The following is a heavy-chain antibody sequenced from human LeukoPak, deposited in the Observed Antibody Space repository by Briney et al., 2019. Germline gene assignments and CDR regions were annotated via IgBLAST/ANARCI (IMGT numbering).Heavy chain of an antibody. J-gene: IGHJ5*02. CDR1: GYSISSGYY. Sequence: SETLSLTCTVSGYSISSGYYWGWIRQPPGKGLEWIGSIYHSGSTCYNPSLKSRVTISLDTSKNQFSLKLSSVTAADTAMYYCARDLSRDGCNRWGQGTLVTVSS. D-gene: IGHD5-24*01. CDR3: ARDLSRDGCNR. CDR2: IYHSGST. V-gene: IGHV4-38-2*02.